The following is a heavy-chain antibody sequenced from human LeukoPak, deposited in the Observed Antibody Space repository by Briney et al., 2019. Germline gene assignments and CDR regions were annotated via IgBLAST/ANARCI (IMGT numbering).Heavy chain of an antibody. CDR1: GFTFSSYE. CDR3: AIDHLGGSSWLLFDY. V-gene: IGHV3-48*03. Sequence: GGSLRLSCAAYGFTFSSYEMIGVRQAPGKGLEGGSYISSSGSTIYYTDPVKGRFTIARDNAKNSLYLQMNSLRAEDTAVYYCAIDHLGGSSWLLFDYWGQGTLVTVSS. D-gene: IGHD6-13*01. J-gene: IGHJ4*02. CDR2: ISSSGSTI.